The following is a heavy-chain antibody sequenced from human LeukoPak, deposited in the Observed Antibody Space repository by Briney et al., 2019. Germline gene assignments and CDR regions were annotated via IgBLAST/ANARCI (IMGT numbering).Heavy chain of an antibody. J-gene: IGHJ3*02. V-gene: IGHV1-8*01. CDR1: GYTFTNCD. CDR3: ERTKGTMILNDAFDI. D-gene: IGHD3-22*01. CDR2: MNPNSGNT. Sequence: ASVKVSCKASGYTFTNCDINWVRQATGQGLEWMGWMNPNSGNTGYAQKFQGRVTMTRDTSISTAYMELSSLRAEDTAVYYCERTKGTMILNDAFDIWGQGTMVTVSS.